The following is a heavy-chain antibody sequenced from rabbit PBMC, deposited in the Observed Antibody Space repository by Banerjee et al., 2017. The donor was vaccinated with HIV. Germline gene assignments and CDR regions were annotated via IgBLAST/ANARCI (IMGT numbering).Heavy chain of an antibody. CDR3: ARDLAGVVGWNLNL. D-gene: IGHD4-1*01. J-gene: IGHJ4*01. CDR1: GFSFSSSYW. Sequence: QEQLEESGGDLVKPEGSLTLTCTASGFSFSSSYWICWVRQAPGKGLEWIACINTSSGNTVYATWAKGRFTISKTSTTVTLQMTSLTAADTATYFCARDLAGVVGWNLNLWGPGTLVTVS. V-gene: IGHV1S45*01. CDR2: INTSSGNT.